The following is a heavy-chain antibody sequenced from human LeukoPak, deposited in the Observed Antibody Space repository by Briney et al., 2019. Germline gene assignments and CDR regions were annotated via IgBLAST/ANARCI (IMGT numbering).Heavy chain of an antibody. J-gene: IGHJ4*02. CDR1: GYTFSSFD. CDR2: INPNSDNT. V-gene: IGHV1-8*01. Sequence: ASVKVSCKASGYTFSSFDINWVRQATGQGLEWMGWINPNSDNTVYAQRFQGRLTLTRNTSTSTAYMELSSLTSDDTAVYSCARSVAGQGYSSQGTLVTVSS. D-gene: IGHD6-19*01. CDR3: ARSVAGQGY.